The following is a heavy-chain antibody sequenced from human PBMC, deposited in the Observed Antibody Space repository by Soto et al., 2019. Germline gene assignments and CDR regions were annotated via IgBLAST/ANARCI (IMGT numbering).Heavy chain of an antibody. D-gene: IGHD6-13*01. V-gene: IGHV4-39*01. CDR2: IYYRGNT. CDR3: ARHGAAAGTNWYLDR. J-gene: IGHJ2*01. CDR1: GGSISSSSHY. Sequence: QLQLQESGPGLVKPSETLSLTCAVSGGSISSSSHYWGWIRQTPGKGLEWIGSIYYRGNTYYIPSLKSRVTISVDTSKNQFSLKLTSVTAADTAVYYCARHGAAAGTNWYLDRWGRGTLVTVSP.